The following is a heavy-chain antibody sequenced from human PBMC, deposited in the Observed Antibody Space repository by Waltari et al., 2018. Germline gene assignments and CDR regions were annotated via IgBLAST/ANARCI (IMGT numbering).Heavy chain of an antibody. D-gene: IGHD3-9*01. CDR2: ISSSGSTI. CDR3: ARDLPYYDILTLGGAFDI. J-gene: IGHJ3*02. Sequence: EVQLVESGGGLVQPGGSLRLSCAASGFTFSRYEMHWVRQAPGKGLEWVSYISSSGSTIYYADSVKGRFTISRDNAKNSLYLQMNSLRAEDTAVYYCARDLPYYDILTLGGAFDIWGQGTMVTVSS. V-gene: IGHV3-48*03. CDR1: GFTFSRYE.